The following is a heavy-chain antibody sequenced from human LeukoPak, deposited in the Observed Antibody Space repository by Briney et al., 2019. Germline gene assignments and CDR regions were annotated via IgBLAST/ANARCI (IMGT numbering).Heavy chain of an antibody. Sequence: GGSLSLPCTASGFTFSSSAMTWVRQAPGKGLEWVSTITGSDDRTYYADSVKGRFTISRDFSNNTLHLQMNSLRVEDTAIYYCAKGPQLGSGYHPDYWGQGTLVTVSS. J-gene: IGHJ4*02. CDR3: AKGPQLGSGYHPDY. D-gene: IGHD3-22*01. CDR2: ITGSDDRT. CDR1: GFTFSSSA. V-gene: IGHV3-23*01.